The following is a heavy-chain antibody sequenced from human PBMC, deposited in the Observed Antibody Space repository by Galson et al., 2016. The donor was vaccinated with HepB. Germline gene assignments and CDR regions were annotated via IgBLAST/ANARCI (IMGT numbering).Heavy chain of an antibody. Sequence: SETLSLTCIVSGESVINDRYYWTWIRQPPGKGLEWIGCIDYSGSTNYSPSLKSRVTISLDASENQVSLRLSSVTAADTAIYYCARGRRTICKGSICYKDSYYYAMDVWGQGTTVAVSS. J-gene: IGHJ6*02. D-gene: IGHD2-2*02. CDR2: IDYSGST. V-gene: IGHV4-61*01. CDR3: ARGRRTICKGSICYKDSYYYAMDV. CDR1: GESVINDRYY.